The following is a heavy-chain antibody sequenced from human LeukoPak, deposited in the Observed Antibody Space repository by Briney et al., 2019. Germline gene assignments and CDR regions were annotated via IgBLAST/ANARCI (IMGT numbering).Heavy chain of an antibody. D-gene: IGHD5-12*01. Sequence: PSETLSLTCTVSGGSISSYYWSWIRQPPGKGLEWIGYIYYNGSTNYNPSLKSRVTISVDTSKNQFSLKLSSVTAADTAVYYCARRSGYDSLDYWGQGTLVTVSS. CDR1: GGSISSYY. CDR3: ARRSGYDSLDY. J-gene: IGHJ4*02. V-gene: IGHV4-59*01. CDR2: IYYNGST.